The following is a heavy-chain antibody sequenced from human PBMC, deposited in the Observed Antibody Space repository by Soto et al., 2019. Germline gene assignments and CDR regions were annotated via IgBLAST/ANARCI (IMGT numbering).Heavy chain of an antibody. CDR3: ARGRDWYFDL. CDR1: GGTFSSYT. V-gene: IGHV1-69*02. Sequence: QVQLVQSGAEVKKPGSSVKVSCKASGGTFSSYTISWVRQAPGQGLEWMGRIIPILGIANYAQKFQGRVTTTADKCTSTAYMELSSLRFEDTALYYCARGRDWYFDLWGRGTLDTVSS. J-gene: IGHJ2*01. CDR2: IIPILGIA.